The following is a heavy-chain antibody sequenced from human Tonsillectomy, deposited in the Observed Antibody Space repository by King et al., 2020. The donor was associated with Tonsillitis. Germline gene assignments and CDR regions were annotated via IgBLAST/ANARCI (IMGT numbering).Heavy chain of an antibody. V-gene: IGHV3-66*01. CDR1: GFTVSSNY. CDR2: IYSDGIT. D-gene: IGHD2-15*01. Sequence: VQLVESGGGLVQPGGSLRLSCAASGFTVSSNYMSWVRQAPGKGLEWVSLIYSDGITDYADSVKGRVTISRDNSKNTLYLQMNSLRAEDTAVYYCAMVIVVVIATAPGGMDVWGQGTTVTVSS. J-gene: IGHJ6*02. CDR3: AMVIVVVIATAPGGMDV.